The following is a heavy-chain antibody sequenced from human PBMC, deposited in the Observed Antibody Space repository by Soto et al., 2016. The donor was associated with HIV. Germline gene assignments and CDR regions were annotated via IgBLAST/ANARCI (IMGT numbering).Heavy chain of an antibody. CDR3: ATDIKYNSRTYIPYY. D-gene: IGHD3-9*01. CDR1: GYTFTGYY. CDR2: INPNSGGT. V-gene: IGHV1-2*02. J-gene: IGHJ4*02. Sequence: QVQLVQSGVEVKKPGASVKVSCKASGYTFTGYYMHWVRQAPGQGLEWMGWINPNSGGTDYAQKFQGRVTMTRDTSISTAYMELSSPRSDDTAVYYCATDIKYNSRTYIPYYWGQGTLVTVSS.